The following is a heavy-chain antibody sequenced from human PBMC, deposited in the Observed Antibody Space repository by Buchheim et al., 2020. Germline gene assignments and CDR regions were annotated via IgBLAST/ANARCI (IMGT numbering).Heavy chain of an antibody. J-gene: IGHJ4*02. Sequence: QVQLVESGGGVVQPGRSLRLSCAASGFTFSSYGMHWVRQAPGKGLEWVAVISYAVIIKYYADSVMCRFSFSTDNSKNTLSLQMNSLRAEDTAVYYCAKDERITMVRGVIPHDYWGQGTL. CDR1: GFTFSSYG. D-gene: IGHD3-10*01. V-gene: IGHV3-30*18. CDR2: ISYAVIIK. CDR3: AKDERITMVRGVIPHDY.